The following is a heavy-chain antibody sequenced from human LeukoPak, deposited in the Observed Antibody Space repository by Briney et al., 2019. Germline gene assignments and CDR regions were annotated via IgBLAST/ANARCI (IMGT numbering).Heavy chain of an antibody. CDR2: IHHSGST. CDR1: GGSFSGYY. J-gene: IGHJ5*02. D-gene: IGHD3-22*01. V-gene: IGHV4-34*01. Sequence: PSETLSLTCAVYGGSFSGYYWSWIRQPPGKGLEWIGEIHHSGSTNYNPSLKSRVTMSVDTSKNQFSLKLSSVTAADTAVYYCAREQVWYYESSGYSNWFDPWGQGTLVTVSS. CDR3: AREQVWYYESSGYSNWFDP.